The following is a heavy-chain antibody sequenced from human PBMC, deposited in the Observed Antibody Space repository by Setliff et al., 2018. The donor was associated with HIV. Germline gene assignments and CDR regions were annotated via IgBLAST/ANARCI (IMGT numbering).Heavy chain of an antibody. J-gene: IGHJ4*02. CDR2: ISAYNGNT. CDR3: ARGRYSGSYFLFDS. D-gene: IGHD1-26*01. V-gene: IGHV1-18*01. Sequence: ASVKVSCKASGYTFTSYGITWVRQAPGQGLEWMGWISAYNGNTDYAERVEDRVAMTIDTSITTAYMEVSRLTSDDTAVYYCARGRYSGSYFLFDSWGQGTQVTVSS. CDR1: GYTFTSYG.